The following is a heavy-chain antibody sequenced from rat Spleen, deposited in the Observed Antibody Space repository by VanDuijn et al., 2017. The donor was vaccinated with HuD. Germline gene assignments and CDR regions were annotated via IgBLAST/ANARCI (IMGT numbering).Heavy chain of an antibody. Sequence: EVQLVESGGGLVQPGRSLKLSCVASGFTFSSFWMGWVRQAPGKGLEWVASITNTGGGTYSPDSVKGRFILSRDNAKSTLYLQMDSLRFEDTASYYCARHHYDGYYHGPVLGIMDAWGQGASVTVSS. CDR3: ARHHYDGYYHGPVLGIMDA. D-gene: IGHD1-12*03. CDR1: GFTFSSFW. J-gene: IGHJ4*01. CDR2: ITNTGGGT. V-gene: IGHV5-31*01.